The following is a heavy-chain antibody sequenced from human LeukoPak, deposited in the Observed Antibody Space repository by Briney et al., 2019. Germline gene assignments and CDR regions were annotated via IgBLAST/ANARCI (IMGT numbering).Heavy chain of an antibody. CDR2: INPNSGGT. CDR3: ARVGIFGVVISVPYFDY. Sequence: ASXKVSCKASGYTFTGYYMHWVRQAPGQGLEWMGWINPNSGGTNYAQKFQGRVTMTRDTSISTAYMELSRLRSDDTAVYYCARVGIFGVVISVPYFDYWGQGTLVTVSS. V-gene: IGHV1-2*02. D-gene: IGHD3-3*01. J-gene: IGHJ4*02. CDR1: GYTFTGYY.